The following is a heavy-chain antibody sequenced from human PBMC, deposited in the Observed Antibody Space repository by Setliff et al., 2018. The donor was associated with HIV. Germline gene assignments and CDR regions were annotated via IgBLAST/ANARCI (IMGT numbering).Heavy chain of an antibody. CDR3: ARDGRVLQVLRYFDWLYYFDY. J-gene: IGHJ4*02. CDR2: IIPILGIA. D-gene: IGHD3-9*01. CDR1: GGTFSSYA. Sequence: SVKVFCKASGGTFSSYAISWVRQAPGQGLEWMGGIIPILGIANYAQKFQGRVTITADKSTSTAYMELSSLRSEDTAVYYCARDGRVLQVLRYFDWLYYFDYWGQGTLVTVSS. V-gene: IGHV1-69*10.